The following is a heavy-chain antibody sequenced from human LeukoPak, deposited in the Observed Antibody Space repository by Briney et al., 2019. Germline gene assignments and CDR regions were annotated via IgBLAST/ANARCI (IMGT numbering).Heavy chain of an antibody. CDR1: GFTFSDYY. J-gene: IGHJ4*02. Sequence: PGGSLRLSCAASGFTFSDYYMSWIRQAPGKGLEWVSAISGSGGSTYYADSVKGRFTISRDNSKNTLYLQMNSLRAEDTAVYYCAKDRSSSSADFDYWGQGTLVTVSS. CDR2: ISGSGGST. CDR3: AKDRSSSSADFDY. V-gene: IGHV3-23*01. D-gene: IGHD6-6*01.